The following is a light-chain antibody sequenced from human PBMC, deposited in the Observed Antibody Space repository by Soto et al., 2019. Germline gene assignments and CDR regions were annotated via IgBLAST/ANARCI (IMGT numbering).Light chain of an antibody. J-gene: IGKJ1*01. CDR3: LQYETYWT. CDR1: QTISDW. Sequence: DIQMTQSPSTLSASIGDRFTITCRASQTISDWLAWHQQKPGKAPKLLIYKASSLESGVPSRFSGSGSGTEFTLTISSLQPDDFATYYCLQYETYWTFGQGTKVDIK. V-gene: IGKV1-5*03. CDR2: KAS.